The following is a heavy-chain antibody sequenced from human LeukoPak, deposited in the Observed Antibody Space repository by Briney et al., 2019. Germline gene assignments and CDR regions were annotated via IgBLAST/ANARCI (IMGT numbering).Heavy chain of an antibody. V-gene: IGHV3-23*01. Sequence: GGSLRLSCAASGFTFSNYAMSWVRQAPGKALEWFSAITSGGGTTYYAGSVKGRFTISRDNSKNTLYLQMNSLRAEDTAVYYCARDPPRAAWVFDYWGQGTLVSVSS. D-gene: IGHD6-25*01. CDR2: ITSGGGTT. CDR1: GFTFSNYA. J-gene: IGHJ4*02. CDR3: ARDPPRAAWVFDY.